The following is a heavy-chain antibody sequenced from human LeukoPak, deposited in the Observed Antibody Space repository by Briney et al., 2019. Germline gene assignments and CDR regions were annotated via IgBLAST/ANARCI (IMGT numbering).Heavy chain of an antibody. CDR3: AKDYEPLLGVQRWGDWFDP. Sequence: GASVKVSCKASGGTFSSYAISWVRQAPGQGLEWMGGIIPIFGTANYAQKFQGRVTITADKSTSTAYMELSSLRSEDTAVYYCAKDYEPLLGVQRWGDWFDPWGQGTLVTVAS. CDR2: IIPIFGTA. D-gene: IGHD3-10*01. J-gene: IGHJ5*02. V-gene: IGHV1-69*06. CDR1: GGTFSSYA.